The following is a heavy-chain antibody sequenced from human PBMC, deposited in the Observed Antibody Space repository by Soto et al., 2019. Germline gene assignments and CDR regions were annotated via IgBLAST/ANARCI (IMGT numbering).Heavy chain of an antibody. J-gene: IGHJ5*02. Sequence: GGSLRLSCAASGFTFSSYAMHWVRQAPGKGLEWVAFISHDGDNTYYADSVKGRFTISRDNSKNTLYLQMNSLRAEDTAVYYCARVSADILTGYYPTWGQGTLVTVSS. CDR2: ISHDGDNT. V-gene: IGHV3-30-3*01. CDR1: GFTFSSYA. CDR3: ARVSADILTGYYPT. D-gene: IGHD3-9*01.